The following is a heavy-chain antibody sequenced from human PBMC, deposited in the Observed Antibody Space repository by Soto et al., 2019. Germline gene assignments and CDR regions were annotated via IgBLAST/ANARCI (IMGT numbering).Heavy chain of an antibody. J-gene: IGHJ4*02. CDR2: INSDGSST. D-gene: IGHD3-22*01. CDR1: GFTFSSYW. Sequence: PGGSLILSCAASGFTFSSYWVHWVRQAPGKGLVWVSRINSDGSSTGYADSVKGRFTISRDNAKNTLYLQMNSLRAEDTAVYYCAIRASYYDSSGYFDYWGQGTLVTVSS. CDR3: AIRASYYDSSGYFDY. V-gene: IGHV3-74*01.